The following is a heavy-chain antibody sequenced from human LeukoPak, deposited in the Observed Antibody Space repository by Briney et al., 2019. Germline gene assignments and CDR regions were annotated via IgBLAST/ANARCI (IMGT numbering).Heavy chain of an antibody. CDR3: AAEAAYYYDSRDAFDV. D-gene: IGHD3-22*01. CDR2: IVVGSGNT. CDR1: GFTFTISA. J-gene: IGHJ3*01. V-gene: IGHV1-58*01. Sequence: GTSVKVSCKASGFTFTISAVQWVRQARGQRREWIGWIVVGSGNTNYAQKFQERVTITRDMSTSLVYMELSSLRSEDTAVYYCAAEAAYYYDSRDAFDVWGQGTMVTVSS.